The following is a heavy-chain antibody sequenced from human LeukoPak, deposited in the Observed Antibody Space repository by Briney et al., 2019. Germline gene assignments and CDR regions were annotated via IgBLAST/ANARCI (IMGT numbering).Heavy chain of an antibody. J-gene: IGHJ3*02. CDR1: GYTFTSYY. D-gene: IGHD4-17*01. V-gene: IGHV1-46*01. CDR2: INPSGGST. Sequence: ASVKVSCKASGYTFTSYYMHWVRQAPGQGLEWMGIINPSGGSTSYAQKFQGRVTMTRDMSTSTVYMELSSLRSEDTAVYYCARDRVTTTAFDIWGQGKMVTVSS. CDR3: ARDRVTTTAFDI.